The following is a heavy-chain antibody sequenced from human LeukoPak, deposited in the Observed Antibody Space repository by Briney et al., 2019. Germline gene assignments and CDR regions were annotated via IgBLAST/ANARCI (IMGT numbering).Heavy chain of an antibody. D-gene: IGHD3-22*01. CDR2: IYTSGST. Sequence: SETLSLTCAVYGGSFSGYYWSWIRQPAGKGLEWIGRIYTSGSTNYNPSLKSRVTMSVDTSKNQFSLKLSSVTAADTAVYYCARELTYYDSSGYQYYFDYWGQGTLVTVSS. CDR3: ARELTYYDSSGYQYYFDY. J-gene: IGHJ4*02. V-gene: IGHV4-4*07. CDR1: GGSFSGYY.